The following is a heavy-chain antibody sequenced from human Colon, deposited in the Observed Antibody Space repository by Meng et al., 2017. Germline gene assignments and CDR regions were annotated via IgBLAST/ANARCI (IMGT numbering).Heavy chain of an antibody. CDR2: IDLGGTP. J-gene: IGHJ4*02. Sequence: QLLLQESGPGLVGPSGTSSLHLSVSCCSIRSYNWWSWVRQPPGKGLEWVGQIDLGGTPYYNPSLESRVIMSLDKSKNQLSLRLTSVAAADTAVYYCARHGGWHFDYWGQGALVTVSS. CDR1: CCSIRSYNW. V-gene: IGHV4-4*02. D-gene: IGHD6-19*01. CDR3: ARHGGWHFDY.